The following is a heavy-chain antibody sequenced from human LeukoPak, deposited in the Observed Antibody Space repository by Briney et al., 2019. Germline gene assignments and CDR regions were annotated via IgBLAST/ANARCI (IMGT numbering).Heavy chain of an antibody. CDR2: INHSGST. CDR1: GGSFSGYY. V-gene: IGHV4-34*01. J-gene: IGHJ4*02. D-gene: IGHD6-6*01. Sequence: SETLSLTCAVYGGSFSGYYWSWIRQPPGKGLEWIGEINHSGSTNYNSSLKSRITISVDTSKNQFSLKLSSVTAADTAVYYCARGLRQLVRSWHYWGQGTLVTVSS. CDR3: ARGLRQLVRSWHY.